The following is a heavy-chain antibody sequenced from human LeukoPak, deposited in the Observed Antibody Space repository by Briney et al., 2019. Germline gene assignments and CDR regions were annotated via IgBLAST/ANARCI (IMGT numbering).Heavy chain of an antibody. J-gene: IGHJ3*02. V-gene: IGHV4-34*01. CDR3: ASQPLVGATSDDAFGI. CDR2: INHSGST. CDR1: GGSFSGYY. Sequence: SETLSLTCAVYGGSFSGYYWSWIRQPPGKGLEWIGEINHSGSTNYNPSLKSRVTISVDTSKNQFSLKLSSVTAADTAVYYCASQPLVGATSDDAFGIWGQGTMVTVSS. D-gene: IGHD1-26*01.